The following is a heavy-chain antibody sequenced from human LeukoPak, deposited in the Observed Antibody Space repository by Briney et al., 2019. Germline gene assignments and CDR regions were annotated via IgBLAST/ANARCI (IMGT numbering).Heavy chain of an antibody. CDR3: ARDRNNFWTGFYPLLDC. CDR2: MYYSGIS. D-gene: IGHD3/OR15-3a*01. Sequence: SETLSLTCTVSGGSISSGSYYWSWIRQPAGKGLEWIGYMYYSGISKYNPSLKSRVTISVDTSKNQFSLKLSSVTAADTAVYYCARDRNNFWTGFYPLLDCWGQGTLVTVSS. V-gene: IGHV4-61*10. CDR1: GGSISSGSYY. J-gene: IGHJ4*02.